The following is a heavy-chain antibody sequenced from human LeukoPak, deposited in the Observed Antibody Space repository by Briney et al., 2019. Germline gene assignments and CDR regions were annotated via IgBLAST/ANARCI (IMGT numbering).Heavy chain of an antibody. CDR3: ARVDEGDFWSGYSGYWFDP. D-gene: IGHD3-3*01. CDR1: GYTFTGYY. Sequence: GASVKVSCKASGYTFTGYYMHWVRQAPGQGLEWMGWINPNSGGTNYAQKFQGRVTMTRDTSISTAYMELSRLRSDDTAVYYCARVDEGDFWSGYSGYWFDPWGQGTLVTVSS. CDR2: INPNSGGT. V-gene: IGHV1-2*02. J-gene: IGHJ5*02.